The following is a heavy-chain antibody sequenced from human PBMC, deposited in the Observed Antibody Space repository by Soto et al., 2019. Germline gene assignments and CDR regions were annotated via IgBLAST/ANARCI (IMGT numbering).Heavy chain of an antibody. V-gene: IGHV4-31*03. Sequence: SETLSLTCTVSGGSISSCGYYWSWIRQHPGKVREWIGYIYYSGSTYYNPSLKSRVTISVDTSKNQFSLKLSSVTAADTAVYYCSRSGYSYGTLYDYYGMDVWGQGTTVTVSS. CDR3: SRSGYSYGTLYDYYGMDV. CDR2: IYYSGST. D-gene: IGHD5-18*01. J-gene: IGHJ6*02. CDR1: GGSISSCGYY.